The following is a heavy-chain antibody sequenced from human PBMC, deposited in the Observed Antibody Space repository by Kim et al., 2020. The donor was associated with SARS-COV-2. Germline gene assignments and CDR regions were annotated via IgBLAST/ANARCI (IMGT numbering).Heavy chain of an antibody. CDR3: AKVPEPLSTVTAQYFDY. CDR2: ISWNSGSI. D-gene: IGHD4-17*01. J-gene: IGHJ4*01. CDR1: GFTFDDYA. Sequence: GGSLRLSCAASGFTFDDYAMHWVRQAPGKGLEWVSGISWNSGSIGYADSVKGRFTISRDNAKNSLYLQMNSLRAEDTALYYCAKVPEPLSTVTAQYFDY. V-gene: IGHV3-9*01.